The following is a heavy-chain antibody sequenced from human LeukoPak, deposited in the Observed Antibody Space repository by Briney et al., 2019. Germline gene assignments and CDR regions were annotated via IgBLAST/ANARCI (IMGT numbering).Heavy chain of an antibody. J-gene: IGHJ4*02. V-gene: IGHV1-18*01. CDR1: GYXFTSYG. CDR3: ARGFGIGDLLDY. Sequence: ASVKVSCKASGYXFTSYGMSWVRQAPGQGLEWMGWISTYNGNTNYAQKVQGRVTMTTDTSTSTAYMELRSLRSDDTAVYYCARGFGIGDLLDYWGQGSLVTVSS. CDR2: ISTYNGNT. D-gene: IGHD3-10*01.